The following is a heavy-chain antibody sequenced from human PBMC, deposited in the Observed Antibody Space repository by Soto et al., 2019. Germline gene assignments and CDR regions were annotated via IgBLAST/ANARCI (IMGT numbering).Heavy chain of an antibody. CDR2: ISSSSSYI. V-gene: IGHV3-21*01. J-gene: IGHJ6*02. Sequence: GGSLRLSCAASGFTFSSYSMNWVRQAPGKGLEWVSSISSSSSYIYYADSVKGRFTISRDNAKNSLYLQMNSLRAEDTAVYYCAREGVQHGSGPYYYYGMDVWGQGTTVTVSS. D-gene: IGHD3-10*01. CDR3: AREGVQHGSGPYYYYGMDV. CDR1: GFTFSSYS.